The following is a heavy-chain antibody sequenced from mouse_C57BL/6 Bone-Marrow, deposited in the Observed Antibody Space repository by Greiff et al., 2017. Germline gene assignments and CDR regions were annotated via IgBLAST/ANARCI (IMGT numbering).Heavy chain of an antibody. D-gene: IGHD1-1*01. CDR2: INPSNGGT. CDR3: ARIRGYGSSRFDD. V-gene: IGHV1-53*01. J-gene: IGHJ2*01. Sequence: QVHVKQPGTELVKPGASVKLSCKASGYTFTSYWLHWVKQRPGHGLEWIGNINPSNGGTTYNEKFKSKATLTVDKSSSTAYMQLSSLTSEDSAVYYCARIRGYGSSRFDDWGQGTTLTVSS. CDR1: GYTFTSYW.